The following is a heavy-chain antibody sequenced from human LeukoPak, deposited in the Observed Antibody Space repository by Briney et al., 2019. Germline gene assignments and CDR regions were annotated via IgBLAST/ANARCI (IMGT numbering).Heavy chain of an antibody. CDR1: GFTFDDYA. Sequence: PGGSLRLSCAASGFTFDDYAMHWVRQAPGKGLEWVSGISWNSGSIGYADSVKGRFTISRDNAKNSLYLQMNSLRAEDTALYYCAKDNNVVVPAAIRGGYYYYGMDVWGQGTTVTVSS. CDR3: AKDNNVVVPAAIRGGYYYYGMDV. D-gene: IGHD2-2*02. CDR2: ISWNSGSI. V-gene: IGHV3-9*01. J-gene: IGHJ6*02.